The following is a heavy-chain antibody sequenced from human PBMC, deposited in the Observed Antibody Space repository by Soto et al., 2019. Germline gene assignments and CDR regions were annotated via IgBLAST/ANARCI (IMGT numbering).Heavy chain of an antibody. CDR2: IYYSGST. CDR3: ARNTMVRGVTEQKYYYYYGMDV. Sequence: SETLSLTCTVSGGSISSYYWSWIRQPPGKGLEWIGYIYYSGSTNYNPSLKSRVTISVDTSKNQFSLKLSSVTAADTAVYYCARNTMVRGVTEQKYYYYYGMDVWGQGTTVTVSS. D-gene: IGHD3-10*01. V-gene: IGHV4-59*01. CDR1: GGSISSYY. J-gene: IGHJ6*02.